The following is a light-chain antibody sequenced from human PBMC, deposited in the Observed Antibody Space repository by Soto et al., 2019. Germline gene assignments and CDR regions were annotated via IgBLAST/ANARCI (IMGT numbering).Light chain of an antibody. CDR3: QSSDSSLIGV. Sequence: QSVLTQPASVSGSPGQSITISCTGTSSDVGGYNYVSWYQQHPVKAPKLIIFEIRNRPSGVSDRFSGSKSGNTASLAITGLQAEDEADYYCQSSDSSLIGVFGTGTKLNVL. CDR2: EIR. CDR1: SSDVGGYNY. J-gene: IGLJ1*01. V-gene: IGLV2-14*01.